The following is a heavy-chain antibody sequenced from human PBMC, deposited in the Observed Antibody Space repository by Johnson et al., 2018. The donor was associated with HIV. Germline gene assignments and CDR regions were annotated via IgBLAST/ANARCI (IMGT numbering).Heavy chain of an antibody. J-gene: IGHJ3*02. Sequence: QVQLVESGGGLVQPGRSLRLSCAASGFTFSSYAMHWVRQAPGKGLEWVAIISYDGTNKYYADSVKGRFTLSRDNSKNTLYLQMNSLRVEDTAVYYCARSPETGDRLWRAFDIWGHGTMVTVSS. CDR2: ISYDGTNK. CDR1: GFTFSSYA. V-gene: IGHV3-30-3*01. CDR3: ARSPETGDRLWRAFDI. D-gene: IGHD4-17*01.